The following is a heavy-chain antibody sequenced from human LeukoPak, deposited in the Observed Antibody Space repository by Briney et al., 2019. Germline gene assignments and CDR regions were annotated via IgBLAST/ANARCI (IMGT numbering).Heavy chain of an antibody. J-gene: IGHJ4*02. V-gene: IGHV3-48*03. CDR3: VRPTGY. Sequence: GGSLRPSCAASGFTFSNYEMNWVRQAPGKGLEWVSYISSSGGTIHYADSVKGRFSISRDNVENSLYLQMNSLRAEDTAVYYCVRPTGYWGQGTLVTVSS. CDR2: ISSSGGTI. CDR1: GFTFSNYE. D-gene: IGHD4-17*01.